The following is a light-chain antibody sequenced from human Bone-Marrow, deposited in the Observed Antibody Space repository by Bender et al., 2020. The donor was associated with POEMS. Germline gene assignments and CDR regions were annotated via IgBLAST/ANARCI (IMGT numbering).Light chain of an antibody. CDR1: SGSVSTRHL. J-gene: IGLJ3*02. CDR2: STN. CDR3: VLYLGSGISV. V-gene: IGLV8-61*01. Sequence: QAVVTQEPAFSVSPGGTVTLTCGLSSGSVSTRHLPSWYQQTPGQAPRTLIYSTNTRSSGVPDRLSGSILGNKAALTITGAQADDESDYYCVLYLGSGISVFGGGTKLTVL.